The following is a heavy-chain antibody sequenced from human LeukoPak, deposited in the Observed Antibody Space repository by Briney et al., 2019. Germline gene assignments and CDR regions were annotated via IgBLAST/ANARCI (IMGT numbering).Heavy chain of an antibody. CDR3: ATHGRAYYFDY. V-gene: IGHV4-31*03. CDR1: GASISSGSYY. CDR2: ISYSGST. Sequence: PSQTLSLTCTVSGASISSGSYYWSWTRRHPGKGLEWIGYISYSGSTYYNPSLKSRVSISVDTSKNQFSLKLSSVTAADTAFYYCATHGRAYYFDYWGQGTLVTVSS. D-gene: IGHD1-26*01. J-gene: IGHJ4*02.